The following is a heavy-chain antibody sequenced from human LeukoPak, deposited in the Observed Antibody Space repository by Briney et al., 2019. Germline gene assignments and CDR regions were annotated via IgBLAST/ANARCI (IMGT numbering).Heavy chain of an antibody. V-gene: IGHV3-21*04. Sequence: PGGSLRLSCAGSGFTFSSYSMNWVRQAPGKGLEWVSSISSGGTYIYYADSVKGRFTISRDNTKNSLSLQMNSLRAEDTAVYYCARNLWFGELSWFDPWGQGTLVTVSS. CDR2: ISSGGTYI. J-gene: IGHJ5*02. CDR3: ARNLWFGELSWFDP. D-gene: IGHD3-10*01. CDR1: GFTFSSYS.